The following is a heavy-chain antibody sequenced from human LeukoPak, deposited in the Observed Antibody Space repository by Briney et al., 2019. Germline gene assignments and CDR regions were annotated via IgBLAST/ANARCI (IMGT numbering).Heavy chain of an antibody. CDR3: ARDASTSGSYPTDH. D-gene: IGHD1-26*01. CDR2: ISVYNGNT. CDR1: AYTFTSYA. Sequence: ASVKVSCKASAYTFTSYAISWMRQAPGQGLEWMGWISVYNGNTNYAQKFQGRVTMTTDTSTSTAYMELRSLRSDDTAVYYCARDASTSGSYPTDHWGQGTLVTVSS. J-gene: IGHJ4*02. V-gene: IGHV1-18*01.